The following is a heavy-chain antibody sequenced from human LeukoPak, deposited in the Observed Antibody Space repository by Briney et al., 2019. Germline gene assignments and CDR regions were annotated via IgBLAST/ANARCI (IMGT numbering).Heavy chain of an antibody. CDR2: ISSNGDNT. V-gene: IGHV3-64*01. D-gene: IGHD4-23*01. CDR3: ARERPDYGGNVDY. J-gene: IGHJ4*02. Sequence: GGSLRLSCAASGFTFNNYPIHWVRQAPGKGPEYVSAISSNGDNTYYANSVKGRFTVSRDNSKNTVYLQMGSLRPDDMAVYYCARERPDYGGNVDYWGQGTLVTVSS. CDR1: GFTFNNYP.